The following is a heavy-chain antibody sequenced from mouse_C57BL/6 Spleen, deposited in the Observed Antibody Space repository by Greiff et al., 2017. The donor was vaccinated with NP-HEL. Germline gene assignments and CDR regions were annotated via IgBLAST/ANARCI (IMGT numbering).Heavy chain of an antibody. CDR2: ISDGGSYT. CDR3: AREGGVGSTYDAMDY. V-gene: IGHV5-4*01. J-gene: IGHJ4*01. D-gene: IGHD2-1*01. Sequence: EVMLVESGGGLVKPGGSLKLSCAASGFTFSSYAMSWVRQTPEKRLEWVATISDGGSYTYYPDNVKGRFTISRDNAKNNLYLQMSHLKSEDTAMDYCAREGGVGSTYDAMDYWGQGTSVTVSS. CDR1: GFTFSSYA.